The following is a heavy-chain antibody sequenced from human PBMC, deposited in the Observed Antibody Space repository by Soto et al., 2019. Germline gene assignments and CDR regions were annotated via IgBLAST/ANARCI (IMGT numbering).Heavy chain of an antibody. CDR1: GFTFSSCA. J-gene: IGHJ4*02. V-gene: IGHV3-23*01. CDR3: AKGSRSTVTTPGI. D-gene: IGHD4-17*01. Sequence: EVQLLESGGGSVQPGGSLRLTCTASGFTFSSCAMNWVRQAPGKGLEWVSGITNGGGGIYYADSVKGRFIISRDNSKSRLYWEMNGLRAEDTAVYYCAKGSRSTVTTPGIWGQGTLVTVSS. CDR2: ITNGGGGI.